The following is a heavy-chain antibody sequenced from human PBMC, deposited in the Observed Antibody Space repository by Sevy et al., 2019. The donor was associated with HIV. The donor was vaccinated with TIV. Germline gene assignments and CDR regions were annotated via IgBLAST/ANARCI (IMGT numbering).Heavy chain of an antibody. J-gene: IGHJ4*02. CDR1: GFTFATYP. V-gene: IGHV3-23*01. CDR2: FSLGCGKI. Sequence: GGSLRLSCAASGFTFATYPLAWARRAQGRGLGGASPFSLGCGKITYEDSVKGRFTISRDNSKNTLYLQMNSLRAEDTALYYCAREGCSKPHDYWGQGTLVTVSS. CDR3: AREGCSKPHDY. D-gene: IGHD2-2*01.